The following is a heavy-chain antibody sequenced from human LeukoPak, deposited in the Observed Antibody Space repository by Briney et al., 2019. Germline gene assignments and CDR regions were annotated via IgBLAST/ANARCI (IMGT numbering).Heavy chain of an antibody. CDR3: ARVAYDKNGYYRIFDS. V-gene: IGHV3-30-3*01. CDR1: RLIFITYA. J-gene: IGHJ4*02. CDR2: ISYDGGNK. D-gene: IGHD3-22*01. Sequence: GGSLRLSWAASRLIFITYAMHWVRQPPGKGLEWVAVISYDGGNKYFAASVRGRFTISRDNSKNTLYLQMNSLRADDTAVYYCARVAYDKNGYYRIFDSWGQGTLVTVSS.